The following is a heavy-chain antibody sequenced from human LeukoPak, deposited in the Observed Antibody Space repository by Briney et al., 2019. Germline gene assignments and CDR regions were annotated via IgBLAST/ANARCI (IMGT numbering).Heavy chain of an antibody. CDR1: GYTFTSYG. V-gene: IGHV1-69*13. CDR3: ARDRGSYFLDY. Sequence: ASVKVSCKASGYTFTSYGISWVRQAPGQGLEWMGGIIPIFGTANYAQKFQGRVTITADESTSTAYMELSSLRSEDTAVYYCARDRGSYFLDYWGQGTLVTVSS. D-gene: IGHD1-26*01. CDR2: IIPIFGTA. J-gene: IGHJ4*02.